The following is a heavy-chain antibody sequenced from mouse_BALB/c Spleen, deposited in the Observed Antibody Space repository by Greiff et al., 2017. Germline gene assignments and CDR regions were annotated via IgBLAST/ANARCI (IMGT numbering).Heavy chain of an antibody. Sequence: EVMLVESGGGLVKPGGSLKLSCAASGFAFSSYDMSWVRQTPEKRLEWVAYISSGGGSTYYPDTVKGRFTISRDNAKNTLYLQMSSLKSEDTAMYYCASHYYGSSYPYFDYWGQGTTLTVSS. J-gene: IGHJ2*01. CDR3: ASHYYGSSYPYFDY. CDR2: ISSGGGST. V-gene: IGHV5-12-1*01. CDR1: GFAFSSYD. D-gene: IGHD1-1*01.